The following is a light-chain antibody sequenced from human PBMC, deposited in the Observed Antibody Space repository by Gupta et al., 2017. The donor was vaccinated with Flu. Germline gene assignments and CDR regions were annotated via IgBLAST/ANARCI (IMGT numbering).Light chain of an antibody. CDR1: SSNIGAGYD. V-gene: IGLV1-40*01. Sequence: QSVLTQPPSVSGAPGQSVTISCTGSSSNIGAGYDVHCYQQLPGTAPNLLIYGNSNRHSGGTARVSGSKSGTSAAMAITGLQAEEEADYYCQSYDSSRSGFYVFGTGTKVTVL. J-gene: IGLJ1*01. CDR3: QSYDSSRSGFYV. CDR2: GNS.